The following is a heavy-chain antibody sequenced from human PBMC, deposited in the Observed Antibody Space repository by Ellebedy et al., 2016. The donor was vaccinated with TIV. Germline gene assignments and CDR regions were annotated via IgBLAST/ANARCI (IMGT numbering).Heavy chain of an antibody. CDR1: GFTVNNNY. CDR2: IYSGGST. CDR3: AGSPSTGY. D-gene: IGHD4-17*01. J-gene: IGHJ4*02. V-gene: IGHV3-53*01. Sequence: GESLKISYAASGFTVNNNYMSWVRQAPGKGLEWVSVIYSGGSTYYADSVKGRFTISRDNSKNTLYLQMNSLRAEDTAVYYCAGSPSTGYWGRGTLVTVSS.